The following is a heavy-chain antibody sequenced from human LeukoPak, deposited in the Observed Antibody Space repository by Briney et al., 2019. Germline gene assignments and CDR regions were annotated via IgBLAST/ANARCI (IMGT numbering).Heavy chain of an antibody. V-gene: IGHV3-48*03. CDR1: GFTFSSYE. D-gene: IGHD3-10*01. CDR3: ARTVRVYDPAFDY. CDR2: ISSSGSTI. J-gene: IGHJ4*02. Sequence: GGSLRLSCAASGFTFSSYEMNWVRQAPGKGLEWVSYISSSGSTIYYADSVKGRFTISRDNAKNSLYLQMNSLRAEDTAVYYCARTVRVYDPAFDYWGQGTLVTVSS.